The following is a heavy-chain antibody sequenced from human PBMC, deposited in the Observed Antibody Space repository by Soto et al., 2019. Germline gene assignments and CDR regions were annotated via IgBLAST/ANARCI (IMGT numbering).Heavy chain of an antibody. J-gene: IGHJ5*02. CDR3: AKVGFIVVVVAAHNWVDP. V-gene: IGHV3-23*01. D-gene: IGHD2-15*01. CDR1: GFTFSSYA. Sequence: EVQLLESGGGLVQPGGSLRLSCAASGFTFSSYAMSWVRQAPGKGLEWVSAISGGGGSTYYADSVKGRFTISRDNSKNPLYLQMTSLRAEDPAVYDCAKVGFIVVVVAAHNWVDPWGQGNLVTVSS. CDR2: ISGGGGST.